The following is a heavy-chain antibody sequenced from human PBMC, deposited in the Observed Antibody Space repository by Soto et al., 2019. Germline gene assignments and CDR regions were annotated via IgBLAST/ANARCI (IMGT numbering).Heavy chain of an antibody. CDR2: IDPSSGTT. CDR1: GYSFSNFY. Sequence: ASVKVSCKPSGYSFSNFYVHWVRQAPGQGLEWMGIIDPSSGTTSYTQKFQERVTMTRDTSMSTVYLALRRLRSEYTAVYYGARGAVVVPNGLIAGMGVWGLGTTVTVSS. CDR3: ARGAVVVPNGLIAGMGV. V-gene: IGHV1-46*01. J-gene: IGHJ6*02. D-gene: IGHD2-15*01.